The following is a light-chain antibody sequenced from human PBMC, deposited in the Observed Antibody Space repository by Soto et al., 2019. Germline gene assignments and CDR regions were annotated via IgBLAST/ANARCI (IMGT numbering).Light chain of an antibody. V-gene: IGKV3-15*01. Sequence: EIVMTQSPATLSVSPVEIATLSCRASQSVSNNLAWYQQKPGQAPRLLIYGASTRATGIPARFSGSGSGTEFTLTTISLQSEDFAVYYCQQYNKWPTFGQGTKVDIK. CDR2: GAS. CDR3: QQYNKWPT. CDR1: QSVSNN. J-gene: IGKJ1*01.